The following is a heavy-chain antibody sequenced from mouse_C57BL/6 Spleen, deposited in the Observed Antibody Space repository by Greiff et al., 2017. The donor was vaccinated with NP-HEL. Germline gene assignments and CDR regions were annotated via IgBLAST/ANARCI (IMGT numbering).Heavy chain of an antibody. Sequence: EVQLVESEGGLVQPGSSMKLSCTASGFTFSDYYMAWVRQVPEKGLEWVANINYDGSSTYYLDSLKSRFIISRDNAKNILYLQMSSLKSEDTATYYCARADDGYPYAMDYWGQGTSGTVSS. CDR2: INYDGSST. J-gene: IGHJ4*01. D-gene: IGHD2-3*01. V-gene: IGHV5-16*01. CDR3: ARADDGYPYAMDY. CDR1: GFTFSDYY.